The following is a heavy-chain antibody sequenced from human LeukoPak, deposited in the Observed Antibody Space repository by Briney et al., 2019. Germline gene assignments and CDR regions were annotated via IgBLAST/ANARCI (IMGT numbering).Heavy chain of an antibody. CDR3: ARGPVFGELLT. J-gene: IGHJ4*02. CDR1: GGSISSYY. CDR2: IYYSGST. Sequence: SETLSLTCTVSGGSISSYYWSWIWQPPGKGLEWIGYIYYSGSTNYNPSLKSRVTISVDTSKNQFSLKLSSVTAADTAVYYCARGPVFGELLTWGQGTLVTVSS. D-gene: IGHD3-10*02. V-gene: IGHV4-59*01.